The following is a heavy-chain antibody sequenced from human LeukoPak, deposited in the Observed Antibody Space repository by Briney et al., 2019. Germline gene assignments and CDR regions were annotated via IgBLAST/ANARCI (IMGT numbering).Heavy chain of an antibody. CDR2: IYTSGST. J-gene: IGHJ3*02. V-gene: IGHV4-4*07. D-gene: IGHD6-13*01. CDR3: ASRIRGYSSSWYADAFDI. Sequence: SETLSLNCTVSGGSISSYYWGWIRQPAGKGLEWIGRIYTSGSTNYNPSLKSRVTTSVDTSKNQFSLKLSSVTAADTAVYYCASRIRGYSSSWYADAFDIWGQGTMVTVSS. CDR1: GGSISSYY.